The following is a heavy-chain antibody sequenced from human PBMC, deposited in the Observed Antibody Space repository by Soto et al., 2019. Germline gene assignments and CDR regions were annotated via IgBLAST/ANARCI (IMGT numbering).Heavy chain of an antibody. V-gene: IGHV3-23*01. D-gene: IGHD6-13*01. CDR1: GFAFNNYA. J-gene: IGHJ4*02. CDR3: AKHQLAYDETDY. CDR2: IKDNGVST. Sequence: SGGSLRLSCAASGFAFNNYAMTWVRQAPGKGLEWVSLIKDNGVSTYYADSVKGRFTISRDNSKSTLYLQMNSLRPEDTAVYYCAKHQLAYDETDYWGQGTLVTVSS.